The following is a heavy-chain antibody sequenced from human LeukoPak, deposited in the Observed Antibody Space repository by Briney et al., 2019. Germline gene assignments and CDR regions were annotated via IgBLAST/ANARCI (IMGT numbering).Heavy chain of an antibody. D-gene: IGHD5-24*01. Sequence: SVKVSCKASGGAFSSYTISWVRQAPGQGLEWMGRIIPILGIANYAQKFQGRVTITADKSTSTAYMELSSLRSEDTAVYYCAREGDGYNPYYYYYDMDVWGQGTTVTVSS. J-gene: IGHJ6*02. CDR2: IIPILGIA. CDR3: AREGDGYNPYYYYYDMDV. CDR1: GGAFSSYT. V-gene: IGHV1-69*04.